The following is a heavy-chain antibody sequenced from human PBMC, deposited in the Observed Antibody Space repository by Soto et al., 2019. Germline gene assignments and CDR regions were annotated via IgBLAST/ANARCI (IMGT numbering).Heavy chain of an antibody. J-gene: IGHJ4*02. CDR3: ARGSPYCGGGSCYSMDY. CDR1: GFTVSSNY. CDR2: IYSGGST. Sequence: EVQLVESGGGLVQPGGSLRLSCAASGFTVSSNYMSWVRQAPGKGLEWVSVIYSGGSTYYADSVKGRFTISRHNSKNTLYLQMNSLRAEDTAVYYCARGSPYCGGGSCYSMDYWGQGTLVTVSS. V-gene: IGHV3-53*04. D-gene: IGHD2-15*01.